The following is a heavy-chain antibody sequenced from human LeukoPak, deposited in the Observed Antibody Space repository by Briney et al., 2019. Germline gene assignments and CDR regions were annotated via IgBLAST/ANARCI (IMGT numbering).Heavy chain of an antibody. CDR2: ISYDGSNK. CDR3: ARTRPRGTYYDSSGYYQSFDY. Sequence: PGGSLRLSCAASGFTFSSYAMHWVRQAPGKGLEWVAVISYDGSNKYYADSVKGRFTISRDNSKNTLYLQMNSLRAEDTAVYYCARTRPRGTYYDSSGYYQSFDYWGQGTLVTVSS. CDR1: GFTFSSYA. J-gene: IGHJ4*02. D-gene: IGHD3-22*01. V-gene: IGHV3-30*04.